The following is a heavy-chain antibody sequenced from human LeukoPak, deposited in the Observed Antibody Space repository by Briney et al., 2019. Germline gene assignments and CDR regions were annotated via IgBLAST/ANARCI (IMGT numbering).Heavy chain of an antibody. CDR1: GGTFSSYA. D-gene: IGHD5-24*01. J-gene: IGHJ4*02. CDR3: AREQMATIGEFDY. Sequence: ASVKVSCKASGGTFSSYAISWVRQAPGQGLEWMGRIIPILGIANYAQKFQGRVTITADKSTSTAYMELSSLRSEDTAVYYCAREQMATIGEFDYWGQGTLVTVSS. V-gene: IGHV1-69*04. CDR2: IIPILGIA.